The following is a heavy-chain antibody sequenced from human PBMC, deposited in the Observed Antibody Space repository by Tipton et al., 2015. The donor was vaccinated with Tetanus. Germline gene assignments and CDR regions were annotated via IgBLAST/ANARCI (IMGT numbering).Heavy chain of an antibody. CDR2: ISSSSSYI. J-gene: IGHJ4*02. D-gene: IGHD5-24*01. Sequence: SLRLSCAASGFTFSSYSMNWVRQAPGKGLEWVSSISSSSSYIYYADSVKGRFTISRDNAKNSLYLQMNSLRAEDTAVYYCARALSDGYSPVDYWGQGTLVTVSS. CDR1: GFTFSSYS. CDR3: ARALSDGYSPVDY. V-gene: IGHV3-21*01.